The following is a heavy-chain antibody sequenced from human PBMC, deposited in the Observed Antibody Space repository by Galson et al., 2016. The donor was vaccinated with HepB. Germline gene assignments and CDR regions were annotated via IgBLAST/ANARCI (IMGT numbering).Heavy chain of an antibody. CDR3: ARVGPLGSYDY. Sequence: GYTFTNYGITWVRQAPGQGLEWMGWISPYNGDTNFAQKFQGRVTMTTDTSTSTVYMELRSLRYDNTAVYFCARVGPLGSYDYWGQGTLVTVSS. V-gene: IGHV1-18*01. CDR1: GYTFTNYG. D-gene: IGHD7-27*01. J-gene: IGHJ4*02. CDR2: ISPYNGDT.